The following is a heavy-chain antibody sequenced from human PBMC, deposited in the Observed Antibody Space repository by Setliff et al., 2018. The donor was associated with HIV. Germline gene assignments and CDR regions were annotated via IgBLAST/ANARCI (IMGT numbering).Heavy chain of an antibody. Sequence: SETLSLTCAVYGGSFSGYYWSWIRQPPGKGLEWIGEINPSGSTNYNPSLKSRVTISVDTSKNQFSLKLSSVTAADTAVYYCAREQQLALDYWGQGTLVTVSS. V-gene: IGHV4-34*01. D-gene: IGHD6-13*01. CDR3: AREQQLALDY. CDR2: INPSGST. CDR1: GGSFSGYY. J-gene: IGHJ4*02.